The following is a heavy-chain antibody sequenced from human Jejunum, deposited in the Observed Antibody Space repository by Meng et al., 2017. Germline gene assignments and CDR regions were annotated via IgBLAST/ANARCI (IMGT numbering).Heavy chain of an antibody. CDR3: ARVSSYSSGWYNGFDY. D-gene: IGHD6-19*01. CDR1: GFIFSSYV. Sequence: GESLKISCAASGFIFSSYVMHWVRQAPGKGLEWVALISYDGSDKYYADSVKGRFTISRDNSRNTLYLQMNSLRIEDTALYYCARVSSYSSGWYNGFDYWGQGTLVTVSS. V-gene: IGHV3-30*01. J-gene: IGHJ4*02. CDR2: ISYDGSDK.